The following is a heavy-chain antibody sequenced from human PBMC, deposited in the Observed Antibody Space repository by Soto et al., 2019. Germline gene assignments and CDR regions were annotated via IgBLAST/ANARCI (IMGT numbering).Heavy chain of an antibody. CDR3: ASVRGGYYYAMDV. CDR1: GVSISSGDYY. J-gene: IGHJ6*02. D-gene: IGHD3-10*02. CDR2: IYHSENT. V-gene: IGHV4-30-4*01. Sequence: SETLSLTCTVSGVSISSGDYYWSWIRQTPGKGLEWIGYIYHSENTYYNPSLKGRVTISVDTSKNQFSLKLSSVTAADTAVYYCASVRGGYYYAMDVWGQGTTVTVSS.